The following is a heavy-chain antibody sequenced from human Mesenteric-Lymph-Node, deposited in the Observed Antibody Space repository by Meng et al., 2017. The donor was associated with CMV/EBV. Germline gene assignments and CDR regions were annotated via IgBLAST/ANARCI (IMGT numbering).Heavy chain of an antibody. CDR2: ISWNSGSI. V-gene: IGHV3-9*01. D-gene: IGHD3-3*01. Sequence: SLKISCAASGLTFDDYAMHWVRQAPGKGLEWVSGISWNSGSIGYADSVKGRFTISRDKAKNSLYLQMNSLRAEDTALYYCAKDGSVFGGLVYYFDYWGQGTLVTVSS. CDR3: AKDGSVFGGLVYYFDY. J-gene: IGHJ4*02. CDR1: GLTFDDYA.